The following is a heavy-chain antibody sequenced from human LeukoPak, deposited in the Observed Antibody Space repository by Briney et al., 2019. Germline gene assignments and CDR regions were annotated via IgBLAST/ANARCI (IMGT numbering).Heavy chain of an antibody. J-gene: IGHJ4*02. CDR2: ISSSSSTI. CDR1: GFTFSSYW. D-gene: IGHD3-16*01. Sequence: PGGSLRLSCAASGFTFSSYWMSWVRQAPGKGLEWVSYISSSSSTIYYADSVKGRFTISRDNAKNSLYLQMNSLRAEDTAVYYCARTYDYVWGTYFDYWGQGTLVTVSS. CDR3: ARTYDYVWGTYFDY. V-gene: IGHV3-48*01.